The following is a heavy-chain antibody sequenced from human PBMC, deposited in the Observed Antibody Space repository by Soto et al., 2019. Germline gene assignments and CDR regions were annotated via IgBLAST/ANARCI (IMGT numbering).Heavy chain of an antibody. J-gene: IGHJ4*02. CDR1: GFTFSGYR. Sequence: EVQLVESGGCLVKPGGSLRLSCAASGFTFSGYRMDWVRQAPGKGLEWVSSISGSGDYTYYADSVKGRFTISRANARNSLFLQLDSLRVEDTAVYYCAREGGPGFGELLVWGQGALVTVSS. CDR2: ISGSGDYT. CDR3: AREGGPGFGELLV. V-gene: IGHV3-21*02. D-gene: IGHD3-10*01.